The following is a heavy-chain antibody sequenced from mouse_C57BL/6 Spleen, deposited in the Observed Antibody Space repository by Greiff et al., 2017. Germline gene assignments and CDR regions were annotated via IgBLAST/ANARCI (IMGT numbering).Heavy chain of an antibody. J-gene: IGHJ4*01. D-gene: IGHD2-2*01. CDR3: ARAVYGYFYAMDY. V-gene: IGHV3-6*01. CDR1: GYSITSGYY. CDR2: ISYDGSN. Sequence: EVQVVESGPGLVKPSQSLSLTCSVTGYSITSGYYWNWIRQFPGNKLEWMGYISYDGSNNYNPSLKNRISITRDTAKNQVFLKLNSVTTEDTATYYCARAVYGYFYAMDYWGQGTSVTVSS.